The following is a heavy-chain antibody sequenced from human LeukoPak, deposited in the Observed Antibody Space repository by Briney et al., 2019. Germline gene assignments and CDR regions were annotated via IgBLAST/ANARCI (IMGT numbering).Heavy chain of an antibody. D-gene: IGHD1-26*01. Sequence: SETLSLTCTVSGGSISSYYWSWTRQPPGKGLEWIGSFYYIGSTYYNPSLKSRVTISVDTSKNQLSLKLNSVTAADTAVYYCARSLSLSGNTNWFDPWGQGTLVTVSS. CDR3: ARSLSLSGNTNWFDP. CDR2: FYYIGST. J-gene: IGHJ5*02. V-gene: IGHV4-59*05. CDR1: GGSISSYY.